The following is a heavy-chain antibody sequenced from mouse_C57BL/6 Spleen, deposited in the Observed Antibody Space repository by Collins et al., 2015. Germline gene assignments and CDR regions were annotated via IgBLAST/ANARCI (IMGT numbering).Heavy chain of an antibody. Sequence: EVQLQQSGPELVKPGASVKISYKASGYTFTDYYMNWVKQSHGKSLEWIGDINPNNGGTSYNQKFKGKATLTVDKSSSTAYMELRSLTSEDSAVYYCARTDYWYFDVWGTGTTVTVSS. CDR3: ARTDYWYFDV. V-gene: IGHV1-26*01. CDR1: GYTFTDYY. CDR2: INPNNGGT. J-gene: IGHJ1*03.